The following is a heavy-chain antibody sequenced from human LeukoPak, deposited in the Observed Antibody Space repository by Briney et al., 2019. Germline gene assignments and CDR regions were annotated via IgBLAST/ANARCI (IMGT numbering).Heavy chain of an antibody. J-gene: IGHJ6*02. D-gene: IGHD2-15*01. V-gene: IGHV4-31*03. Sequence: PSETLSLTCTVSGGSISSGGYYWSWIRQLPGKGLEWIGYIYHSGSTYYDPSLGSRVTISVDTSKNQFSLRLSSVTAADTAVYYCARGLFLDVWGQGTTVTVSS. CDR1: GGSISSGGYY. CDR2: IYHSGST. CDR3: ARGLFLDV.